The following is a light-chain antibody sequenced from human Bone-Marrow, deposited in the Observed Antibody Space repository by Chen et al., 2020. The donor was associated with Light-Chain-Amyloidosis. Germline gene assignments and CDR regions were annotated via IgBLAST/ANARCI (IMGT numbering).Light chain of an antibody. V-gene: IGLV3-21*02. CDR1: NIGSTS. CDR3: QVWDRSSDRPV. Sequence: SYVLTQPSSVSVAPVQTVTIACGGNNIGSTSVHWYQQTPGQAPLLVVYDDSDRPSGIPERLSGSNSGNTATLTISRVEAGDEADYYCQVWDRSSDRPVFGGGTKLTVL. CDR2: DDS. J-gene: IGLJ3*02.